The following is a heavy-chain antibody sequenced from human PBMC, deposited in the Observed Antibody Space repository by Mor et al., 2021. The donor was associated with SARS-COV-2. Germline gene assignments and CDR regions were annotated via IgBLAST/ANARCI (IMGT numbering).Heavy chain of an antibody. D-gene: IGHD1-26*01. V-gene: IGHV3-30*02. J-gene: IGHJ4*02. CDR3: ANNRGVGATHFDY. Sequence: RFTISRDNSNNTLYLQMNSLRAEDTAVYYCANNRGVGATHFDYWGQGTLVTVSS.